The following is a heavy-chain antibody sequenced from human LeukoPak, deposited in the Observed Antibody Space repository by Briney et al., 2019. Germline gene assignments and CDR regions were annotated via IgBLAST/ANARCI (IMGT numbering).Heavy chain of an antibody. V-gene: IGHV4-59*01. CDR2: TYYSGST. J-gene: IGHJ3*02. D-gene: IGHD6-6*01. CDR1: GGSISSYY. CDR3: ARVYSSSSGAFDI. Sequence: SETLSLTCTVSGGSISSYYWSWIRPPPGKGLEWIGYTYYSGSTNYNPSLKSRVTISVDTSKNQFSLKLSSVTAADTAVYYCARVYSSSSGAFDIWGQGTMVTVSS.